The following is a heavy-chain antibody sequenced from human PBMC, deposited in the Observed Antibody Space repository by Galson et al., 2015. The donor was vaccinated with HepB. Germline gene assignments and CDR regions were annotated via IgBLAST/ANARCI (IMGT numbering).Heavy chain of an antibody. V-gene: IGHV4-30-4*01. Sequence: TLSLTCTVSGGSISSGDYYWRWTRQPPGKGLEWIGYIYYSGSTYYNPSPKSRVTISVDTSKNQFSLKLISVTASDTAVYYCASRMITFGVLWGQGTLVTVSS. CDR3: ASRMITFGVL. CDR2: IYYSGST. D-gene: IGHD3-16*01. CDR1: GGSISSGDYY. J-gene: IGHJ4*02.